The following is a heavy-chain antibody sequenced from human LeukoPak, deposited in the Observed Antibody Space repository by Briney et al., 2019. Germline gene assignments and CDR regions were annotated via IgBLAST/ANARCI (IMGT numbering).Heavy chain of an antibody. D-gene: IGHD3-22*01. Sequence: APVKVSCKASGYTFTGYYMLWVRQAPGQGLEWMGWINPNSGGTNYIQKFQGRVTMTRDTSISTAYLELSRLRSDDTAVYYCARDSSGYYYHGGFDSWGQGTLVTVSS. J-gene: IGHJ4*02. CDR3: ARDSSGYYYHGGFDS. CDR1: GYTFTGYY. CDR2: INPNSGGT. V-gene: IGHV1-2*02.